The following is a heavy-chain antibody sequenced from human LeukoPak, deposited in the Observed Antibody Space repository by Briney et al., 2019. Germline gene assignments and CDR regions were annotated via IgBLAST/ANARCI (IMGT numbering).Heavy chain of an antibody. CDR2: IDPHGSGS. Sequence: ASVKVSCKASGYTFTDYYIRWFRQAPGHGLEWMGWIDPHGSGSDSAQMFQGRFSMTTDTFSSTAYLDLSRLTSDDTAVYYCAKVDVHYRAVDGGPVDPWGQGTLVTVSS. D-gene: IGHD6-19*01. CDR3: AKVDVHYRAVDGGPVDP. V-gene: IGHV1-2*02. CDR1: GYTFTDYY. J-gene: IGHJ5*02.